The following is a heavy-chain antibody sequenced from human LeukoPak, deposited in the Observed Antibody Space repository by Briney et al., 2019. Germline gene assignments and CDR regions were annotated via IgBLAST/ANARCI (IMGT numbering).Heavy chain of an antibody. Sequence: ASVKVSCKASGYTFTSYAMHWVRQAPGQRLEWMGWINAGNGNTKYSQEFQGRVTITRDTSASTAYMELSSLRSEDTAVYYCARIPKVATTVYYFDYWGQGTLVTVSS. V-gene: IGHV1-3*03. J-gene: IGHJ4*02. CDR1: GYTFTSYA. D-gene: IGHD5-12*01. CDR2: INAGNGNT. CDR3: ARIPKVATTVYYFDY.